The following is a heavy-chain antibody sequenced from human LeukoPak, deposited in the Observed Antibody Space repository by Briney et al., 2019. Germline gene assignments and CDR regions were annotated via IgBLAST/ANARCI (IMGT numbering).Heavy chain of an antibody. CDR2: IISIFGTA. Sequence: ASVKVSCKASGGTFSSYAISWVRQAPGQGLEWMGGIISIFGTANYAQKFRGRVTITTDESTSTAYMELSSLRSEDTAVYYCARGNYSGYDHPFDYWGQGSLVTVSS. V-gene: IGHV1-69*05. CDR1: GGTFSSYA. J-gene: IGHJ4*02. CDR3: ARGNYSGYDHPFDY. D-gene: IGHD5-12*01.